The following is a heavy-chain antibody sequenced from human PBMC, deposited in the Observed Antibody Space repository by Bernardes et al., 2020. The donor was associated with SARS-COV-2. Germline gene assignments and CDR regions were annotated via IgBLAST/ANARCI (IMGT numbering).Heavy chain of an antibody. J-gene: IGHJ6*02. Sequence: GGSLSLSCSASGFTFSSYGMHWVRQAPGKGLEWVAVISYDGSNNYYADSVKGRLTISRDNSKNTLYLQMNSLRAEDTAVYYCAKAIAAAPLDYYYYGMDVWGQGTTVTVSS. D-gene: IGHD6-13*01. CDR2: ISYDGSNN. CDR3: AKAIAAAPLDYYYYGMDV. CDR1: GFTFSSYG. V-gene: IGHV3-30*18.